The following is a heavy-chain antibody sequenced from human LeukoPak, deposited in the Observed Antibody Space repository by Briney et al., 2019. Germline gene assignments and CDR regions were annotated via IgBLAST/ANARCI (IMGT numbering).Heavy chain of an antibody. J-gene: IGHJ3*02. CDR3: AKSSGSTVAFDI. V-gene: IGHV3-30*18. CDR2: ISYDGSNK. D-gene: IGHD6-6*01. CDR1: GFTFSSYG. Sequence: PGGSLRLSCAASGFTFSSYGMHWVRQAPGKGLEWVAVISYDGSNKYYADSVKGRFTISRDNSKNTLYLQMNSLRAEDTAVYYCAKSSGSTVAFDIWGQGTMVTVSS.